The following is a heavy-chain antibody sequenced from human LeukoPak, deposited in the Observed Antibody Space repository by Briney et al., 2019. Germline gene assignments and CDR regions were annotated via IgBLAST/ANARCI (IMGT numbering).Heavy chain of an antibody. CDR2: IYYSGST. D-gene: IGHD5-18*01. CDR1: GGSISSYY. CDR3: ATVTAMGGIDY. V-gene: IGHV4-59*01. Sequence: SETLSLTCTVSGGSISSYYWSWIRQPPGKGLEWIGYIYYSGSTNYNPSLKSRVTISVDTSKNQFSLKLSSVTAADTAVYYCATVTAMGGIDYWGQGTLVTVSS. J-gene: IGHJ4*02.